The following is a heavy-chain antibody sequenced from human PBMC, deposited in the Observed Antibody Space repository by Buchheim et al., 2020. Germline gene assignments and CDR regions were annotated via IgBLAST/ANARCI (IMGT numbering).Heavy chain of an antibody. CDR2: ISRSSSDI. V-gene: IGHV3-21*01. J-gene: IGHJ4*02. CDR1: RFSFSTYS. Sequence: EVQLVESGGGLVKPGGSLRLSCVASRFSFSTYSMIWVRQPPGKGLEWVSYISRSSSDIYYADSVKGRFTISRDNATSSPYPRMNSLRAEDTAVYYCARTLHDFWPIVYWGQGTL. CDR3: ARTLHDFWPIVY. D-gene: IGHD3-3*01.